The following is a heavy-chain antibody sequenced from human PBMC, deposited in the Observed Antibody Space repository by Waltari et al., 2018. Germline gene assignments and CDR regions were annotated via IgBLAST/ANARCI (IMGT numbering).Heavy chain of an antibody. Sequence: QVQLVQSGAEVKKPGASVKVSCKASGYTFPSYFIYWVRQAPGQGLEWMGIINPGDESTRYAQNFQGRVTMTRDTSTSTVYLGLSSLTSDDSAVYYCARPVVVGATAPIDYWGQGTLVTVSS. D-gene: IGHD1-26*01. CDR3: ARPVVVGATAPIDY. J-gene: IGHJ4*01. CDR2: INPGDEST. V-gene: IGHV1-46*01. CDR1: GYTFPSYF.